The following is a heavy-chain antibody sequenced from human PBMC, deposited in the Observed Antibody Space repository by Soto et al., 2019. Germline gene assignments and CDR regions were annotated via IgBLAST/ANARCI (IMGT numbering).Heavy chain of an antibody. CDR2: FDPEDGVT. Sequence: ASVKVSCTVSGYTLTELSMHWVRQAPGKGLEWMGGFDPEDGVTIYAQKFQGRVTMTEDTSTDTAYMELSSLRSEDTAVYYCATIGCSSTSCYISFDYWGQGTLVTVSS. CDR1: GYTLTELS. CDR3: ATIGCSSTSCYISFDY. V-gene: IGHV1-24*01. D-gene: IGHD2-2*02. J-gene: IGHJ4*02.